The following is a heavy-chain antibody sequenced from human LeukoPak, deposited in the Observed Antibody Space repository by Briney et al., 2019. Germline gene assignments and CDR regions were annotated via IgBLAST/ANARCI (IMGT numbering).Heavy chain of an antibody. CDR2: INHSGST. J-gene: IGHJ5*02. CDR1: GGSFSGSY. CDR3: ARDHCSGGSCYPGWFDP. V-gene: IGHV4-34*01. Sequence: PSETLSLTCAVYGGSFSGSYWSWIRQPPGKGLEWIGEINHSGSTNYNPSLKSRVTISVDTSKNQFSLRLSSVTAADTAVYYCARDHCSGGSCYPGWFDPWGQGTLVTVSS. D-gene: IGHD2-15*01.